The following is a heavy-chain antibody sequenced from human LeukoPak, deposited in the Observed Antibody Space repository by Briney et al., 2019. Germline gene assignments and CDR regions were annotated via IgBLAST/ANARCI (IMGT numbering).Heavy chain of an antibody. V-gene: IGHV3-7*01. J-gene: IGHJ4*02. CDR1: GFTFSSYW. Sequence: GGSLRLSCAASGFTFSSYWMSWVRQAPVKGLEWVANIKQDGSEKYYVDSVKGRFTISRDNAKNSLYLQMNSLRAEDTAVYYCARDRRSPAWQQPLYWGQGTLVTVSS. CDR2: IKQDGSEK. CDR3: ARDRRSPAWQQPLY. D-gene: IGHD6-13*01.